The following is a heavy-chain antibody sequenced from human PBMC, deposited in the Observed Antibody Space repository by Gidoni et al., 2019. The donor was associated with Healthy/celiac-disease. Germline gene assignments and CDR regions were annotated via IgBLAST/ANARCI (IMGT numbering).Heavy chain of an antibody. V-gene: IGHV4-34*01. D-gene: IGHD6-19*01. CDR2: INHSGST. Sequence: QVQLQQWGAGLLKPSETLSLTCAVYGGSFSGYYWSWIRQPPGKGLEWIGEINHSGSTNYNPSLKSRVTISVDTSKNQFSLKLSSVTAADTAVYYCARGPYSSGWYVRGNWFDPWGQGTLVTVSS. CDR3: ARGPYSSGWYVRGNWFDP. J-gene: IGHJ5*02. CDR1: GGSFSGYY.